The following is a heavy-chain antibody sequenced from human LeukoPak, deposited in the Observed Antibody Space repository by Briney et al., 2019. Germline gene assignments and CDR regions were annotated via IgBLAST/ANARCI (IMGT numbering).Heavy chain of an antibody. CDR3: AREDSGYDLLFDY. V-gene: IGHV3-53*05. CDR2: IYSGGTT. CDR1: GFTVSSNY. J-gene: IGHJ4*02. Sequence: GGSLRLSCAASGFTVSSNYMSWVRQAPGKGLEWVSVIYSGGTTYYADSVKGRFTISRDNSKNTLYLQMNSLRAEDTAVYYCAREDSGYDLLFDYWGQGTLVTVSS. D-gene: IGHD5-12*01.